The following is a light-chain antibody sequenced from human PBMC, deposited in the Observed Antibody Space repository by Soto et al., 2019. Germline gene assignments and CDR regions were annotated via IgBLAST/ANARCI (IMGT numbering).Light chain of an antibody. Sequence: QSVLTQPPSVSGAPGQRVTISCTGSSSNIGAGSDVHWYQQLPGTAPKLLIYGNSNRPSGVPDRLSGSKSGTSASLAITGLQAADEADYYCQSYDSSLSSSVFGGGTKVTVL. V-gene: IGLV1-40*01. CDR1: SSNIGAGSD. J-gene: IGLJ2*01. CDR3: QSYDSSLSSSV. CDR2: GNS.